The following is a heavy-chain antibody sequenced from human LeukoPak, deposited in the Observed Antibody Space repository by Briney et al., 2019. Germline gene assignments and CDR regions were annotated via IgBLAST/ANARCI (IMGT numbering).Heavy chain of an antibody. CDR3: ARASAYGSWL. Sequence: SETLSLTCGVSGGSITSTNYWTWVRQPPGKGLEWIGEVNLQGSTNYNPSLMGRVAISVDMSENHISLQLTSVTAADTAVYYCARASAYGSWLWGQGTLVTVSS. CDR1: GGSITSTNY. V-gene: IGHV4-4*02. D-gene: IGHD4-17*01. CDR2: VNLQGST. J-gene: IGHJ4*02.